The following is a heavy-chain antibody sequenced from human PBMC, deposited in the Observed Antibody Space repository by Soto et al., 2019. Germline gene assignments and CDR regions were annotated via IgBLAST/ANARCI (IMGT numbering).Heavy chain of an antibody. V-gene: IGHV3-15*01. J-gene: IGHJ4*02. CDR2: IKSKSDGGTT. CDR3: TTVYCSGGRCYSGTVDY. CDR1: GFTFSHAW. D-gene: IGHD2-15*01. Sequence: EVQLVESGGGLVKPEGSLRLSCAASGFTFSHAWVSWVRQAPGKGLEWVGRIKSKSDGGTTNYAAPVKGRFTISRDDSKNTLYLQMNSQKTDDTAVYYCTTVYCSGGRCYSGTVDYWGQGTLVTVSS.